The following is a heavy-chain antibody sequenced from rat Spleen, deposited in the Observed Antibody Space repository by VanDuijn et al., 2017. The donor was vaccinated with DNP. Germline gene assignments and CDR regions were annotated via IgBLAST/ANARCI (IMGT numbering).Heavy chain of an antibody. CDR1: GFTFSDYY. D-gene: IGHD1-4*01. Sequence: EVQVVESGGGLVQPGRSLKLSCAASGFTFSDYYMAWVRQAPTKGLEWVAYIRFDGGSTYHGDSVKGRFTISRNNAKSTLYLQMNSLRSEDMATYYCTRHVLPLRVWDYWGQGVMVIVSS. CDR2: IRFDGGST. J-gene: IGHJ2*01. CDR3: TRHVLPLRVWDY. V-gene: IGHV5-22*01.